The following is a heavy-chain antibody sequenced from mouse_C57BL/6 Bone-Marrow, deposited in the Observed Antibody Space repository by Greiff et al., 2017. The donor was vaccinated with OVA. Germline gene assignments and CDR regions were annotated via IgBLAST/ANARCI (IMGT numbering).Heavy chain of an antibody. D-gene: IGHD4-1*02. CDR1: GYTFTSYT. CDR3: ARTTDFDY. J-gene: IGHJ2*01. CDR2: INPSSGYT. V-gene: IGHV1-4*01. Sequence: QVQLKQSGAELARPGASVKMSCKASGYTFTSYTMHWVKQRPGQGLEWIGYINPSSGYTKYNQKFKDKATLTADKSSSTAYMQLSSLTSEESAVYYCARTTDFDYWGQGTTLTVSS.